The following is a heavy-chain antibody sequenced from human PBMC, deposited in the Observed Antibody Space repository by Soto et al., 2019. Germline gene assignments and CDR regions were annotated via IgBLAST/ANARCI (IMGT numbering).Heavy chain of an antibody. D-gene: IGHD1-26*01. CDR2: MNPNSGNT. Sequence: QVPLVQSGAEVKKPGASVKVSCKASGYTFTSYDINWVRQATGQGLEWMGWMNPNSGNTGYAQKFQGRVTMTRNTSISTAYMELSSLRSEDTAVYYCARESNRGKWELLRPGVWFDPWGQGTLVTVSS. V-gene: IGHV1-8*01. J-gene: IGHJ5*02. CDR1: GYTFTSYD. CDR3: ARESNRGKWELLRPGVWFDP.